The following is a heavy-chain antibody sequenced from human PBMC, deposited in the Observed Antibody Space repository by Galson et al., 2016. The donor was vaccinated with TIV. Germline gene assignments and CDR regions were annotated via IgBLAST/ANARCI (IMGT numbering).Heavy chain of an antibody. CDR3: ARSQSCGGDCYYFDY. CDR2: INPSGGGT. CDR1: GYTVTTYY. J-gene: IGHJ4*02. D-gene: IGHD2-21*02. V-gene: IGHV1-46*01. Sequence: SVKVSCKAFGYTVTTYYIHWVRQGPGQGLEWMGIINPSGGGTTYAQNFQGRITMTRDTSTGTVYMALSSLRSEDTAVYYCARSQSCGGDCYYFDYWGRGTLVTVSS.